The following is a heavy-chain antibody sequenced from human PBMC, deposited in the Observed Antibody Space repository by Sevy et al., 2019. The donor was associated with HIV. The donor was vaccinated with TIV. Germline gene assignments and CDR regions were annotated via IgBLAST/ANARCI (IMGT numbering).Heavy chain of an antibody. D-gene: IGHD1-1*01. J-gene: IGHJ1*01. CDR3: ALERLSSDVAEYFQN. CDR2: ISFDATNK. Sequence: GGSLRLSCAASGFTFNRYSMHWVRQAPGKGLEWVATISFDATNKHYPDSVKGGCTISRDNFQNSLFLQMDSLRPEDTAVYYCALERLSSDVAEYFQNWGQGTLVTVSS. V-gene: IGHV3-30-3*01. CDR1: GFTFNRYS.